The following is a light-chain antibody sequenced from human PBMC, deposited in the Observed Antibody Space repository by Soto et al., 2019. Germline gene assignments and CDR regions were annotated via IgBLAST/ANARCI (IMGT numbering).Light chain of an antibody. J-gene: IGKJ1*01. Sequence: EIVLTQSPATLSLSPGERATLSCRASQSVSSNLAWYRQKPGQAPRLLIYDSSNRAAGIPARFSGSGSGTDLTITVSRLEPEDFVVYYCQQRSDWPWTFGQGNKVDIK. V-gene: IGKV3-11*01. CDR2: DSS. CDR1: QSVSSN. CDR3: QQRSDWPWT.